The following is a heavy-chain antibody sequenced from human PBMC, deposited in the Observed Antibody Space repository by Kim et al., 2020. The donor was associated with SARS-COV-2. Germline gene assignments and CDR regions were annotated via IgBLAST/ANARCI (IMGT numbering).Heavy chain of an antibody. J-gene: IGHJ3*02. V-gene: IGHV5-51*01. CDR1: GYSFTSYW. D-gene: IGHD3-22*01. CDR3: ARQRDYYDSSGSDDAFDI. Sequence: GESLKISCKGSGYSFTSYWIGWVRQMPGKGLEWMGIIYPGDSDTRYSPSFQGQVTISADKSISTAYLQWSSLKASDTAMYYCARQRDYYDSSGSDDAFDIWGQGTMVTVSS. CDR2: IYPGDSDT.